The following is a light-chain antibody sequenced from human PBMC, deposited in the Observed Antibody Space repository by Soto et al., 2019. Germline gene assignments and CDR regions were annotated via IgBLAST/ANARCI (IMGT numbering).Light chain of an antibody. CDR2: GIS. Sequence: QSVLTQPPSVSGAPGQRVTISCTGSSSNIGAGYDVHWYQQLPGTAPKRLMYGISNRPSGVPDRFSGSKSGTSASLAITGLQAEDEADYYCQSYDSSLSVVFGGGTQLTVL. CDR3: QSYDSSLSVV. CDR1: SSNIGAGYD. V-gene: IGLV1-40*01. J-gene: IGLJ2*01.